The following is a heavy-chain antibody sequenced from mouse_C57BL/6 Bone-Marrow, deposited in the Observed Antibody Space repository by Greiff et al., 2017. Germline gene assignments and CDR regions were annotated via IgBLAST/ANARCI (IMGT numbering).Heavy chain of an antibody. D-gene: IGHD3-2*02. V-gene: IGHV2-9-1*01. CDR2: IWTGGGT. CDR1: GFSLTSYA. CDR3: TTILRRPSYCYYGV. Sequence: QVQLKESGPGLVAPSQSLSITCTVSGFSLTSYAISLVRQPPGKGLEWLGVIWTGGGTNYNSTLKSRLSISKDNSKSQVFLKMNRLQTDDTARYYCTTILRRPSYCYYGVWGTGNTVTVTS. J-gene: IGHJ1*03.